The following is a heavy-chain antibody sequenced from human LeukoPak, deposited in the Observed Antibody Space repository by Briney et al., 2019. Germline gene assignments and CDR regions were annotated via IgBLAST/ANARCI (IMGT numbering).Heavy chain of an antibody. CDR1: GGSFSGYY. D-gene: IGHD5-18*01. CDR3: ARGGYSYGYIDY. Sequence: SETLSLTCAVYGGSFSGYYWSWIRQPPGKGLEWIGEINHSGSTNYNPSLKSRVTISVDPSKNQFSLKLSSVTAADTAVYYCARGGYSYGYIDYWGQGTLVTVSS. J-gene: IGHJ4*02. CDR2: INHSGST. V-gene: IGHV4-34*01.